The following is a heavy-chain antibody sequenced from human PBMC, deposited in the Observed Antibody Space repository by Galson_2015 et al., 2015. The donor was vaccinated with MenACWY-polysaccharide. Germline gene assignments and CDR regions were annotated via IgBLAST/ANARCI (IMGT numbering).Heavy chain of an antibody. CDR1: GDSVSSNTAA. Sequence: CAISGDSVSSNTAAWNWIRQSPSRGLEWLGRTYYRSNWSSDYALSVRGRITINADTSKNQFSLQLNSVTPEDTAVYYCVRGGAGASRLVDPWGQGTLVTVSS. V-gene: IGHV6-1*01. CDR3: VRGGAGASRLVDP. D-gene: IGHD6-19*01. CDR2: TYYRSNWSS. J-gene: IGHJ5*02.